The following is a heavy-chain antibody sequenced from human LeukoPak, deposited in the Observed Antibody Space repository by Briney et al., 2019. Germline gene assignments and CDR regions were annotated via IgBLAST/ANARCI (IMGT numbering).Heavy chain of an antibody. CDR2: IHYSGST. Sequence: SSETLSLTCTVSGGSMSSYYWNWIRQPPGKGLEWIGNIHYSGSTSYNTSLKSRLTISIDTSKSQFSLNLTSVTAADTAVYFCAREARYCSSTSCYALGDYWGQGTLVTVSP. CDR3: AREARYCSSTSCYALGDY. J-gene: IGHJ4*02. V-gene: IGHV4-59*01. CDR1: GGSMSSYY. D-gene: IGHD2-2*01.